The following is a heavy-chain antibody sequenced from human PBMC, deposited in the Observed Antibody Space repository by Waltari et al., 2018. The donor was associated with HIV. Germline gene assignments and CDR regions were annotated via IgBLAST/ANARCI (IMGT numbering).Heavy chain of an antibody. D-gene: IGHD3-10*01. CDR1: GFTLSGYW. CDR3: ARDGSGTYRYYFDS. CDR2: INEDGSET. Sequence: EVQLVESGGGLVQPGGALRPSCAASGFTLSGYWLRWVRRAPGEGLEWVANINEDGSETYFVDSVKGRFTISRDNAKNSLYLQMNSLRVEDTAVYYCARDGSGTYRYYFDSWGLGTLVTVSS. J-gene: IGHJ4*02. V-gene: IGHV3-7*01.